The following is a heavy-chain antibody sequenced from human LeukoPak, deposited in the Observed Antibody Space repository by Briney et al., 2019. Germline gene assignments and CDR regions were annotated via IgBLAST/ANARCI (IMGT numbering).Heavy chain of an antibody. V-gene: IGHV3-9*01. CDR1: GFTFDDYA. CDR3: VKDRPCETCMPMDA. Sequence: PGGSLRLSCAASGFTFDDYAMHWVRQAPGKGLEWVSGISWNSGSIGYADSVKGRFTISRDNAKNSLYLQMNSLRAEDTAIYYCVKDRPCETCMPMDAWGQGTTVTVSS. J-gene: IGHJ6*02. D-gene: IGHD2-2*01. CDR2: ISWNSGSI.